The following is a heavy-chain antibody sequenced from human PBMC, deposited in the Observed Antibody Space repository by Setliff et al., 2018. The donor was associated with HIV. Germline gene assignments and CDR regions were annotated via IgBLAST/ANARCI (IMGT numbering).Heavy chain of an antibody. CDR3: GRHPPTSDYNYNLILDY. Sequence: SETLSLTCTVSGDSISSGGFYWSWIRQHPGKGLEWIGYVHYTGSTSYNPSLKSRVIMSIDTSKNQFSLNLSSVTAADAAIYYCGRHPPTSDYNYNLILDYWGRGVQVTVSS. CDR2: VHYTGST. D-gene: IGHD3-10*01. CDR1: GDSISSGGFY. V-gene: IGHV4-31*03. J-gene: IGHJ4*02.